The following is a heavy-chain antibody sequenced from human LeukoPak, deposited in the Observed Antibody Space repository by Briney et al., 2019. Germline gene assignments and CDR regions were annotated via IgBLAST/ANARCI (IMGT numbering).Heavy chain of an antibody. Sequence: PGGSLRLSCAASGFTFSSYAMSWVRQAPGKGLEWVAFIRYDGSNKYYADSVKGRFTISRDNSKNTLYLQMNSLRAEDTAVYYCAKGHSGYSSGWYFVDYWGQGTLVTVSS. CDR1: GFTFSSYA. CDR2: IRYDGSNK. D-gene: IGHD6-19*01. V-gene: IGHV3-30*02. J-gene: IGHJ4*02. CDR3: AKGHSGYSSGWYFVDY.